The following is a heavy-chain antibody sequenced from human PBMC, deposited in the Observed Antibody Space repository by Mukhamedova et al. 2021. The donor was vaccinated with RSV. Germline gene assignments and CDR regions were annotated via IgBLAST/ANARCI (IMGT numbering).Heavy chain of an antibody. D-gene: IGHD2-2*01. Sequence: MPGKGLESMGIIYPGDSHTRYSPSFQGQVTISADKSINTAYLQVSSLKASDSAMYYCARLGYCSGSTCFAPFNYWGQGTLVTVSS. J-gene: IGHJ4*02. CDR2: IYPGDSHT. CDR3: ARLGYCSGSTCFAPFNY. V-gene: IGHV5-51*01.